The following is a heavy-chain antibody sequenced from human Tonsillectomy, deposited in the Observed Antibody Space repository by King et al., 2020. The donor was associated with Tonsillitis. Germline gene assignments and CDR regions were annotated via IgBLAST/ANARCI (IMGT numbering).Heavy chain of an antibody. CDR3: ANEGAETTLGGYFDY. V-gene: IGHV3-30*18. CDR2: ISYDGSNK. J-gene: IGHJ4*02. CDR1: GFTFSNYG. Sequence: HVQLVESGGGVVQPGRSLRLSCAASGFTFSNYGMHWVRQAPGKGLEWVAVISYDGSNKYYADFVKGRFTISRDNSKNTLYLQMNSLRTKDTAVYSCANEGAETTLGGYFDYWGQGTLVTVSS. D-gene: IGHD4-17*01.